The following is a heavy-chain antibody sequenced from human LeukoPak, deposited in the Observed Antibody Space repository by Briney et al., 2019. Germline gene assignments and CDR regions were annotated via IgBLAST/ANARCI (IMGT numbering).Heavy chain of an antibody. CDR1: GYTFTGYY. J-gene: IGHJ6*03. V-gene: IGHV1-69*13. Sequence: SVKVSCKAFGYTFTGYYMHWVRQAPGQGLEWMGGIIPIFGTANYAQKFQGRVTITADESTSTAYMELSSLRSEDTAVYYCAAGLLLKGYYYYYMDVWGKGTTVTVSS. D-gene: IGHD2-21*02. CDR2: IIPIFGTA. CDR3: AAGLLLKGYYYYYMDV.